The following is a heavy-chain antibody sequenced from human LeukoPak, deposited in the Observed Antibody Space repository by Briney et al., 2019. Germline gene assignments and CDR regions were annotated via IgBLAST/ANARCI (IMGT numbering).Heavy chain of an antibody. CDR3: AKEMLVVGAGDY. CDR2: ISGGGGST. J-gene: IGHJ4*02. CDR1: GLTFSTYA. Sequence: GGSLRLSCAASGLTFSTYAMSWVRQVPGKGLEWVSSISGGGGSTYYADSVKGRFTISRDNSKNTLYLQMNSLRAEDTAIYYCAKEMLVVGAGDYWGQGTLVTVSS. V-gene: IGHV3-23*01. D-gene: IGHD1-26*01.